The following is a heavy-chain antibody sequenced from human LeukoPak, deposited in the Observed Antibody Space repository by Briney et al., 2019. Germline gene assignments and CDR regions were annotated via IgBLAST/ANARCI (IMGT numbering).Heavy chain of an antibody. CDR3: ARDSTVTSPFDY. Sequence: PGRSLRLSCAASGFTFGSYAMHWVRQAPGKGLEWVAVISYDGSNKYYADSVKGRFTISRDNSKNTLYLQMNSLRAEDTAVYYCARDSTVTSPFDYWGQGTLVTVSS. CDR1: GFTFGSYA. J-gene: IGHJ4*02. D-gene: IGHD4-17*01. V-gene: IGHV3-30*04. CDR2: ISYDGSNK.